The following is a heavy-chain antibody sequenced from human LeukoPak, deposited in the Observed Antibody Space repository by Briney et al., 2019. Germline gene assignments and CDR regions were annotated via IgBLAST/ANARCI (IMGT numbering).Heavy chain of an antibody. V-gene: IGHV3-7*01. Sequence: PSETLSLTCAVYGGSFSGYYWGWIRQAPGKGLEWVANIKQDGSEKYYVDSVKGRLSISRDNAKNSLYLQMNSLRAEDTAVYYCARNTMIGYYFDYWGQGTLVTVSS. CDR1: GGSFSGYY. D-gene: IGHD3-22*01. CDR2: IKQDGSEK. CDR3: ARNTMIGYYFDY. J-gene: IGHJ4*02.